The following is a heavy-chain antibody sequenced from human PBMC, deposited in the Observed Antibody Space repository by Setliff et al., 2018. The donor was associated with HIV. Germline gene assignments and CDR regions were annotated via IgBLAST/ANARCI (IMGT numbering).Heavy chain of an antibody. CDR3: ARPRRPYSGSYYDGFDI. Sequence: PGESLKISCKGSGYTFTNYWIGWVRRMPGKGLECMGIIYPGDSDTRYSPSFQGQVTISADKSISTAYLQWSSLKASDTAMFYCARPRRPYSGSYYDGFDIWGQGTMVTVSS. J-gene: IGHJ3*02. V-gene: IGHV5-51*01. D-gene: IGHD1-26*01. CDR1: GYTFTNYW. CDR2: IYPGDSDT.